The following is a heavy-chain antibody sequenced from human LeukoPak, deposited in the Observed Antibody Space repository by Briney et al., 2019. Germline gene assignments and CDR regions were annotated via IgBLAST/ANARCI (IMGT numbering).Heavy chain of an antibody. D-gene: IGHD5-18*01. J-gene: IGHJ4*02. CDR1: GGSISSSSYY. CDR3: ARRAPYSYEWSTLDY. Sequence: SETLSLICTVSGGSISSSSYYWSWIRQPPGKGLEWIGYIYYSGSTNYNPSLKSRVTISVDTSKNQFSLKLSSVTAAGTAVYYCARRAPYSYEWSTLDYWGQGTLVTVSS. CDR2: IYYSGST. V-gene: IGHV4-61*05.